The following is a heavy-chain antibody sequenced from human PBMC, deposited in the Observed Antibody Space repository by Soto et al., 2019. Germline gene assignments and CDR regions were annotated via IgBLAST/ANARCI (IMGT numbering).Heavy chain of an antibody. D-gene: IGHD3-22*01. CDR1: GYTFTSYG. V-gene: IGHV1-18*01. J-gene: IGHJ3*02. CDR2: ISAYNGNT. Sequence: XSVKVSFKASGYTFTSYGSSLVRHTPGQGLEWMGWISAYNGNTNYAQKLQGRVTMTTDTSTSTAYMELRSLRSDDTAVHYCARDPSVYEWAFDIWGQGTMVTVSS. CDR3: ARDPSVYEWAFDI.